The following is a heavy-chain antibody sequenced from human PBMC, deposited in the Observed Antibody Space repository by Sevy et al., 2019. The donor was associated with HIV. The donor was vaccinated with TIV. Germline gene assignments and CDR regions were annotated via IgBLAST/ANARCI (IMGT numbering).Heavy chain of an antibody. Sequence: GESLKISCKGSGYSFTSYWIGWVRQMPGKGLEWMGIIYPGDSDTRYSPSFQGQVTISADKSISTAYLQWVSLKASDTAMYYCAREGGYYYGSGSYYNVRNWFDPWGQGTLVTVSS. D-gene: IGHD3-10*01. V-gene: IGHV5-51*01. CDR3: AREGGYYYGSGSYYNVRNWFDP. J-gene: IGHJ5*02. CDR1: GYSFTSYW. CDR2: IYPGDSDT.